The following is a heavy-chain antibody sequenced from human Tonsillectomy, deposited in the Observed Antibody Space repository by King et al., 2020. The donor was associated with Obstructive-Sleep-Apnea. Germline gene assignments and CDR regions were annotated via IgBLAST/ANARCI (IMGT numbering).Heavy chain of an antibody. CDR1: GYTFTSYG. J-gene: IGHJ4*02. CDR3: ARDRDYYASGSYADY. D-gene: IGHD3-10*01. V-gene: IGHV1-18*01. Sequence: VQLVESGAEVKKPGASVKVSCKASGYTFTSYGISWVGQAPGQGLEWMGWITAYNGNTNYAQKLQGRVTMTTDTSTTTAYMELRSLRSDDTAVYYCARDRDYYASGSYADYWGQGTLVTVSS. CDR2: ITAYNGNT.